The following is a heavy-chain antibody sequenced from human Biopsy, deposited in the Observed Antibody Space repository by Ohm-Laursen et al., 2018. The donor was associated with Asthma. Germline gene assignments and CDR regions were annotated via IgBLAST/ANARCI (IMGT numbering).Heavy chain of an antibody. CDR1: GFTFGAFW. V-gene: IGHV3-7*01. CDR2: IKHDGSEK. Sequence: GSLRLSCAASGFTFGAFWMSWGRQVPGKGLEWVANIKHDGSEKNHVDSLKGRFTISRDNAKNSLYLQMNSLRAEDTAVYYCARTFHFWSPYHAEHYQLWGQGTLVTVSS. J-gene: IGHJ1*01. CDR3: ARTFHFWSPYHAEHYQL. D-gene: IGHD3-3*02.